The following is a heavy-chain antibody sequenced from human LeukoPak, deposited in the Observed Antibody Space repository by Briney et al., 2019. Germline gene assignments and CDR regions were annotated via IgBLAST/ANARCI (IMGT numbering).Heavy chain of an antibody. CDR2: IKQDGSEK. D-gene: IGHD3-22*01. CDR3: AREYYYDSSGHQGDAFDI. V-gene: IGHV3-7*01. Sequence: PGGSLRLSCAASGFTFSSYWMSWVRQAPGKGLEWVANIKQDGSEKYYVDSVKGRFTISRDNAKNSLCLQMNSLRAEDTAVYYCAREYYYDSSGHQGDAFDIWGQGTMVTVSS. CDR1: GFTFSSYW. J-gene: IGHJ3*02.